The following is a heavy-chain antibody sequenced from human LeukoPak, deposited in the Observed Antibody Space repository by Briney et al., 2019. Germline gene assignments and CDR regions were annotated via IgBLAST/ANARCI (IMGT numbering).Heavy chain of an antibody. D-gene: IGHD2-2*01. V-gene: IGHV3-23*01. CDR2: ISGSGGSI. CDR1: GFTFSSYA. CDR3: AKGVVVAPDVTPFDY. Sequence: QAGGSLRLSCAASGFTFSSYAMSWVRQAPGKGLEWVSGISGSGGSIYYADFVKGRFTISRDNSKNTLYLQMNSLRAEDTAVYYCAKGVVVAPDVTPFDYWGQGTLVTVSS. J-gene: IGHJ4*02.